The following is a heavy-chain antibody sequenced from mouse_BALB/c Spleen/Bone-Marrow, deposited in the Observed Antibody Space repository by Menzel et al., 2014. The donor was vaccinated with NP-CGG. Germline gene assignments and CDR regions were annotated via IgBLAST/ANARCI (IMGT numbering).Heavy chain of an antibody. J-gene: IGHJ4*01. V-gene: IGHV5-6-5*01. CDR2: ISSGGST. CDR3: ARARFYYGKLVDY. D-gene: IGHD1-1*01. Sequence: EVQVVESGGGLVKPGGSLKLSRAASGFTFSSYAMSWVRQTPEKRLEWVASISSGGSTYYPDSVKGRFTISRDNARNILYLQMSSLRSEDTAMYYCARARFYYGKLVDYWGQGTSVTVSS. CDR1: GFTFSSYA.